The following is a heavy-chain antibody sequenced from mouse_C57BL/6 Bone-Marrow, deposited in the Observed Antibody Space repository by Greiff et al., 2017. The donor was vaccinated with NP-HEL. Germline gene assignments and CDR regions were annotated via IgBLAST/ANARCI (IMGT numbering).Heavy chain of an antibody. J-gene: IGHJ1*03. Sequence: EVKLQESGGGLVQPGGSLSLSCAASGFTFTDYYMSWVRQPPGKALEWLGFIRNKANGYTTEYSASVKGRFTISRDNSQSILYLQMNALRAEDSATYYCARPNYYGSSYWYFDVWGTGTTVTVSS. CDR2: IRNKANGYTT. D-gene: IGHD1-1*01. CDR1: GFTFTDYY. V-gene: IGHV7-3*01. CDR3: ARPNYYGSSYWYFDV.